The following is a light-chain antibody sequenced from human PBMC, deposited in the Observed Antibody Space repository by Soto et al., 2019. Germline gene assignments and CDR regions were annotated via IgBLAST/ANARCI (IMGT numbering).Light chain of an antibody. CDR3: QQYNNWPPT. CDR2: GAS. V-gene: IGKV3-20*01. Sequence: EIVLTQSPATLSLSPGERATLSCRASQVVSDSYLAWYQQKPGQAPRLLISGASSRAPGIPDRFSGRGSGTDFTLTISRLEPEDFAVYYCQQYNNWPPTFGQGTRLEIK. CDR1: QVVSDSY. J-gene: IGKJ5*01.